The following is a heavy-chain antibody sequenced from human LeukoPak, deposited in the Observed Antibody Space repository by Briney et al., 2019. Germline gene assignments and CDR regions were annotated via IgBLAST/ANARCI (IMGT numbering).Heavy chain of an antibody. Sequence: SETLSLTCSVSGGSISSSSHYWDWIRQPPGEGLEWIGSIYYSGSTNYNPSLKSRVTMSVDTSKNQFSLRLSSVTAADTAVYYCARVSGSSGYPDYWGQGTLVTVSS. CDR1: GGSISSSSHY. J-gene: IGHJ4*02. V-gene: IGHV4-39*07. D-gene: IGHD3-22*01. CDR2: IYYSGST. CDR3: ARVSGSSGYPDY.